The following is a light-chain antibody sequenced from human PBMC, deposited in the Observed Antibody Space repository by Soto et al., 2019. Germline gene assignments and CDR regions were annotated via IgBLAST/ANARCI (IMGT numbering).Light chain of an antibody. Sequence: QSVLTQPPSASGTPGQRVTISCSGSSSNIGSYTVNWYQQLPGTAPKLLIYSYNQRPSGVPDRFSGSKSGTSASLAIDGLQSEDEAYYYCATWDDKLNGPIWVFGGGTKLTVL. CDR2: SYN. J-gene: IGLJ3*02. V-gene: IGLV1-44*01. CDR1: SSNIGSYT. CDR3: ATWDDKLNGPIWV.